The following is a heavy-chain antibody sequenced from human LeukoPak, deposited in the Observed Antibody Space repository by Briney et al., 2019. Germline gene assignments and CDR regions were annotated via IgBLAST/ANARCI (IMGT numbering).Heavy chain of an antibody. J-gene: IGHJ4*02. Sequence: GGSLRLSCAASGFRFSSYEMNWVRQAPGKGLEWVSYISSSGSTIYYADSVKGRFTISSDNSKNTLYLQMNSLRAEDTAVYYCARDPNLYDILTGYSFDYWGQGTLVTVSS. CDR1: GFRFSSYE. CDR3: ARDPNLYDILTGYSFDY. D-gene: IGHD3-9*01. V-gene: IGHV3-48*03. CDR2: ISSSGSTI.